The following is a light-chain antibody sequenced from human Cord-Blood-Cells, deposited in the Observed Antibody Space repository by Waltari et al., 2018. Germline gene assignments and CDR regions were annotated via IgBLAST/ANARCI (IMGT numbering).Light chain of an antibody. V-gene: IGKV3-20*01. CDR2: GAS. Sequence: EIVLTQSPGTLSLSPGERATLSCRASQSVSSSYLDWYQQKPGQAPRLLSYGASSRATGIPDRFSGSGSGTDFTLTISRLEPEDFAVYYCQQYGSSSWTFGQGTKVEIK. J-gene: IGKJ1*01. CDR3: QQYGSSSWT. CDR1: QSVSSSY.